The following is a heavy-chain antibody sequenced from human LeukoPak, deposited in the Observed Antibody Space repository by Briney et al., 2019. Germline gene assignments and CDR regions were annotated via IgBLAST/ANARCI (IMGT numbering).Heavy chain of an antibody. D-gene: IGHD1-1*01. J-gene: IGHJ6*03. CDR3: AREGPANGYYYYMDF. V-gene: IGHV4-61*09. CDR1: GGSITRGSYY. Sequence: SETLSLTCAVSGGSITRGSYYWTWIRQPAGKALEWIGHVFTSGNTNYNPSLKSRVTISVDTSKNQFSLKLRSVTADDTAVYYCAREGPANGYYYYMDFGAKGPRVTVPS. CDR2: VFTSGNT.